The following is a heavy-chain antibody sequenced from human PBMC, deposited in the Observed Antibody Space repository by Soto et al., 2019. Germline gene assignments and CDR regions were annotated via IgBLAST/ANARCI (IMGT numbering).Heavy chain of an antibody. J-gene: IGHJ6*02. Sequence: GASVKVSCKASGYSFTSYSMHWVRQAPGQGLEWMGVINPSGGSANYAQKFQGRITVTSDTSTTTVYMELSSLTSEDTAVYYCAREGLVLVPTTVNSDYYYYAMDVWGQGTTVTVSS. V-gene: IGHV1-46*01. CDR2: INPSGGSA. CDR1: GYSFTSYS. D-gene: IGHD2-2*01. CDR3: AREGLVLVPTTVNSDYYYYAMDV.